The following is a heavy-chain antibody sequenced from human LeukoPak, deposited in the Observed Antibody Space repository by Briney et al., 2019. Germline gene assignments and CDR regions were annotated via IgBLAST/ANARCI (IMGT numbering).Heavy chain of an antibody. D-gene: IGHD2-8*01. CDR2: TYSRGST. CDR3: ASSGQCTNGLCRDVGYMDV. J-gene: IGHJ6*03. Sequence: SETLSLTCTVSGGSISRYYWSWIRQPAGKGLEWIGRTYSRGSTNYNPSLKSRVTISVDTSKNQFSLKLNSVTAADTAVYYCASSGQCTNGLCRDVGYMDVWGKGTTVTVSS. CDR1: GGSISRYY. V-gene: IGHV4-4*07.